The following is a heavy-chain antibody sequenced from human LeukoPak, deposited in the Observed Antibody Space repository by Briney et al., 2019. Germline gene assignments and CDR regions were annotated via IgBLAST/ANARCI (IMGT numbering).Heavy chain of an antibody. Sequence: GGSLRLSCAASGFTFSNLWMSWVRKAPGKGLKWVANIKQDGSEKCYVDSVKGRFTISRDNAQNSLYLQMNSLRAEDTAIYYCATSTAAAGTDWGQGTLVTVFS. CDR1: GFTFSNLW. D-gene: IGHD6-13*01. V-gene: IGHV3-7*03. J-gene: IGHJ4*02. CDR2: IKQDGSEK. CDR3: ATSTAAAGTD.